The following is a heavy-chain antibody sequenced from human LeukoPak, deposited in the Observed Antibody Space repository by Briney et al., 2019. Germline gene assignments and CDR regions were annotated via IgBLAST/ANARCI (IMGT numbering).Heavy chain of an antibody. D-gene: IGHD3-10*01. CDR3: ARDWGSGSLSSYFDY. J-gene: IGHJ4*02. Sequence: GGSLRLSCAASGITFSTFGMHWVRQAPGEGLEWVAVIWYDGSNEYYADSVKGRFTISRDNSKNTLYLQMNSLRAEDTAVYFCARDWGSGSLSSYFDYWGQGTMVTVSS. CDR2: IWYDGSNE. CDR1: GITFSTFG. V-gene: IGHV3-33*01.